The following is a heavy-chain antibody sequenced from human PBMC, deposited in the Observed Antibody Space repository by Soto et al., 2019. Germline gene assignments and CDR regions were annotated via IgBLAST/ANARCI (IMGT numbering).Heavy chain of an antibody. Sequence: GGSLRLSCSASGFTFSSYAMHWVRQAPGRGLEYVSAISRNGDNTYYADSVKGRFTISRDNSKNTLYLQMSSLRAEDTAVYYCVKEGYYYDSSGYYYGWFDPWGQGTLVTVSS. CDR2: ISRNGDNT. V-gene: IGHV3-64D*06. CDR1: GFTFSSYA. CDR3: VKEGYYYDSSGYYYGWFDP. J-gene: IGHJ5*02. D-gene: IGHD3-22*01.